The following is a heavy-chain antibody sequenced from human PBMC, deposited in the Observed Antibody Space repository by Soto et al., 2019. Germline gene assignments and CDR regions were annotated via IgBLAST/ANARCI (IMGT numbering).Heavy chain of an antibody. CDR2: IDSGSST. V-gene: IGHV3-66*01. CDR3: VRDPPNDY. CDR1: GFTVSSKY. J-gene: IGHJ4*02. Sequence: EVQLVESGGGLVQPGGSLRLSCAASGFTVSSKYMSWVRQAPGKGLEWVSLIDSGSSTYYADSVKGRFTISRDNSKNTLYLQMNSLRAEDTAVYYCVRDPPNDYWGQGTLFTVSS.